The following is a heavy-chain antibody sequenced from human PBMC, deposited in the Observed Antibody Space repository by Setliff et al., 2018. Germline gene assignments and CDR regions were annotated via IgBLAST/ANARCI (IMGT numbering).Heavy chain of an antibody. V-gene: IGHV1-18*01. CDR2: IIPYTGKT. CDR1: GYSFNDYG. D-gene: IGHD3-10*01. Sequence: ASVKVSCKASGYSFNDYGVNWVRQAPGQGLEWVGWIIPYTGKTYYAPKFEGRVIMTTDTTTAYMELWSLTSDDTAIYFCAKEPALSLTESIRRSYYDYALDVWGQGTTVTVSS. J-gene: IGHJ6*02. CDR3: AKEPALSLTESIRRSYYDYALDV.